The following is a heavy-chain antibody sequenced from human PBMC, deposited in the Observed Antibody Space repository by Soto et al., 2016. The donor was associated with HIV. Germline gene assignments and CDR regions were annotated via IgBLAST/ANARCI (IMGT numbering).Heavy chain of an antibody. V-gene: IGHV4-39*01. CDR3: ARHEALYGSGSFXDY. Sequence: QLQLQESGPGLVKPSETLSLTCTVSGGSINRYYWGWIRQSPGKGLEWIASISYSGYTYYKSSLKSRVTISVDTSKNQFSLRLRSVTAADTGVYYCARHEALYGSGSFXDYWGQGTLVTVSS. J-gene: IGHJ4*02. CDR2: ISYSGYT. CDR1: GGSINRYY. D-gene: IGHD3-10*01.